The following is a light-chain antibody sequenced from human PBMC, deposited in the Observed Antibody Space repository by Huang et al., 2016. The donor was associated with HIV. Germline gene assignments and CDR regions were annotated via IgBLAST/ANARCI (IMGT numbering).Light chain of an antibody. CDR3: QQGYITPRT. V-gene: IGKV1-39*01. Sequence: DIQMTHSPSSLSASVGDRVTITCRTTEGISTYLNWYQQKPGKAPKLLIYSASRLQSGVPSRFSGSGAGTHFTLTISSLQPEDFATYYCQQGYITPRTFGQGTKLDIK. J-gene: IGKJ2*01. CDR1: EGISTY. CDR2: SAS.